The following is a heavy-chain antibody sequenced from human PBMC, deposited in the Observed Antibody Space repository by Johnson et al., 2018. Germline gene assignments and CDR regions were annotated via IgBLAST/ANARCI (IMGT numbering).Heavy chain of an antibody. Sequence: QVQLQESGGGVVQPGRSLKVSCAASGFSFSSYVMHCVRQAPGTGLEWVAGISSEGRTIFYADSVKGRFTISRDNSWNTVDLQMNSLRAEDTAMYYCARDAHYYFYYYMDIWGKGTTVTVSS. CDR1: GFSFSSYV. CDR3: ARDAHYYFYYYMDI. CDR2: ISSEGRTI. V-gene: IGHV3-30*03. J-gene: IGHJ6*03.